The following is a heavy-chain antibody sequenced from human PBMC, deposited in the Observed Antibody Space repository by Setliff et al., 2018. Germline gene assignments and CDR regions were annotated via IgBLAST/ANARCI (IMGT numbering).Heavy chain of an antibody. CDR1: GFTFRDYT. D-gene: IGHD1-26*01. Sequence: QPGGSLRLSCAASGFTFRDYTMSWVRQVPGKGLEWVAGVIQGGSGVYADSVKGRSTISRDNSKNRIFLQMNNVRAEDTATYYCAKDRVNDGFWDFDSWGQGIVVTVSS. CDR3: AKDRVNDGFWDFDS. V-gene: IGHV3-23*01. CDR2: VIQGGSG. J-gene: IGHJ4*02.